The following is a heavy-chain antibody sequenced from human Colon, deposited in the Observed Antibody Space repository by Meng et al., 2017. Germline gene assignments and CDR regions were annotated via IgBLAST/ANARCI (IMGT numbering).Heavy chain of an antibody. D-gene: IGHD1-1*01. CDR1: GGSISSYY. CDR2: IYTSGST. Sequence: SETLSLTCTVSGGSISSYYWSWIRQPAGKGLEWIGRIYTSGSTDYTPSLKSRVTTSVDTSKNQLSLKLSSVTAADTAVYYCASVLRGTGTSLDAVDIWGQGTMVTVSS. CDR3: ASVLRGTGTSLDAVDI. J-gene: IGHJ3*02. V-gene: IGHV4-4*07.